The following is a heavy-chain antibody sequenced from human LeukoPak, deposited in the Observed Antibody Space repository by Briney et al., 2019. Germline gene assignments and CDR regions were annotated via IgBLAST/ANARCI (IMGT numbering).Heavy chain of an antibody. V-gene: IGHV1-24*01. D-gene: IGHD3-10*01. Sequence: TSVKVSCKASGYTLTGLVVHWVRQAPGKGLGWLGGFDPEKGETLYAQKFQGRVTMSEDTSTDTPYMELTSLRSEDTAVYYCATGRNFGGYYYGMDVWGKGTTVTVSS. CDR2: FDPEKGET. J-gene: IGHJ6*04. CDR1: GYTLTGLV. CDR3: ATGRNFGGYYYGMDV.